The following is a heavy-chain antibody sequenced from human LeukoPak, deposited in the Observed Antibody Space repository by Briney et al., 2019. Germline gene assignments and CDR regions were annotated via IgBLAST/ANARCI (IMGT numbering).Heavy chain of an antibody. D-gene: IGHD3-10*01. J-gene: IGHJ3*02. V-gene: IGHV3-74*01. CDR1: GFTFSNYW. Sequence: PGGSLRLSCAASGFTFSNYWMHWVRQAPGEGLVWVSRINIDGRTTNYADSVKGRFTISRDNAKNTLYLQMNSLRAEDTAVYYCAKGAHGSGSYFPFDIWGQGTMVTVSS. CDR2: INIDGRTT. CDR3: AKGAHGSGSYFPFDI.